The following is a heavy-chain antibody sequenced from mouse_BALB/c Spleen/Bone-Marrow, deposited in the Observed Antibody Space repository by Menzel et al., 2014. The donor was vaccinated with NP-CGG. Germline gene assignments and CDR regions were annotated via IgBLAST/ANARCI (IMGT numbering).Heavy chain of an antibody. J-gene: IGHJ3*01. CDR1: GYTFTSYW. D-gene: IGHD1-2*01. CDR3: AREKGSSLLRSYQAWFVY. V-gene: IGHV1-87*01. Sequence: QVQLKQSGAELARPGASVNLSCKASGYTFTSYWMEWVKQRPGQGLEWIGAIYPGDGDTRYTQKFKGKATLTADESSSTAYMQLSSFASEDSAIYYCAREKGSSLLRSYQAWFVYWGQGTLVTVSA. CDR2: IYPGDGDT.